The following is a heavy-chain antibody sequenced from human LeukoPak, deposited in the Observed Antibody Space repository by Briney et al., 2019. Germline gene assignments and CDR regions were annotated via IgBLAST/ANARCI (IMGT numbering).Heavy chain of an antibody. D-gene: IGHD5-18*01. CDR1: GYTFTSHG. J-gene: IGHJ4*02. CDR3: ARVGPKRGYSYGLDY. Sequence: VASVKVSCKASGYTFTSHGISWVRQAPGQGLEWMGWISAYNGNTNYAQKLQGRVTMTTDTSTSTAYMELRSLRSDDTAVYYCARVGPKRGYSYGLDYRGQGTLVTVSS. CDR2: ISAYNGNT. V-gene: IGHV1-18*01.